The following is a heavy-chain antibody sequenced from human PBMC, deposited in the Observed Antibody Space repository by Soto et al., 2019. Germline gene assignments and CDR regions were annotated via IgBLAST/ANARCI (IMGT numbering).Heavy chain of an antibody. CDR1: GFTFGIYS. CDR3: ARGDRFRCSGDRCFSDGLFLS. Sequence: EVQLVESGGGLVQRGGSLRLSCAASGFTFGIYSMNWVRQSPGQVLEWISYINGSSSTMYYADSVKGRFIISRDNADNSLYLQMNSLRDADTAVYYCARGDRFRCSGDRCFSDGLFLSWGQGTLVTVSS. CDR2: INGSSSTM. D-gene: IGHD2-15*01. J-gene: IGHJ5*02. V-gene: IGHV3-48*02.